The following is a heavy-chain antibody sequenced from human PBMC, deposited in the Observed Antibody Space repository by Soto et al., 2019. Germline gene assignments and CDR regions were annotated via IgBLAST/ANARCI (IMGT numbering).Heavy chain of an antibody. Sequence: ASVKVSCKASGYTFTSYAMHWVRQAPGQRLEWMGWINAGNGNTKYSQKFQGRVTITRDTSASTAYMELSSLRSEDTAVYYCARDGGYSLRGYSGYDPKYNWFDPWGQGTLVTVSS. CDR2: INAGNGNT. CDR3: ARDGGYSLRGYSGYDPKYNWFDP. J-gene: IGHJ5*02. CDR1: GYTFTSYA. V-gene: IGHV1-3*01. D-gene: IGHD5-12*01.